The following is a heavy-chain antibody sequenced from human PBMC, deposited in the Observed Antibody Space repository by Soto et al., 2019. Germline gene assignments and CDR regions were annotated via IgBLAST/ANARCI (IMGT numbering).Heavy chain of an antibody. D-gene: IGHD3-10*01. CDR3: AMGVRGITNAPFDP. J-gene: IGHJ5*02. Sequence: GGSLRLSCAASGFTISSCAMNWVRQAPGKGLQWVSAISRDGDNTYYADSVRGRFTISRDNSKNTLYLQMNSLRAEDTAVYYCAMGVRGITNAPFDPWGQGTLVTVSS. CDR1: GFTISSCA. CDR2: ISRDGDNT. V-gene: IGHV3-23*01.